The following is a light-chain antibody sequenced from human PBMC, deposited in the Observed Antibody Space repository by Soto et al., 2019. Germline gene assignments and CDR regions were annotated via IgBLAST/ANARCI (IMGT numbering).Light chain of an antibody. J-gene: IGKJ2*01. CDR3: QQYNKWPLT. V-gene: IGKV3-15*01. CDR1: QSISSY. CDR2: GAS. Sequence: EMVMTQSPATLSVSPGERATLSCRASQSISSYLAWYQQKPGQGPRLLIYGASTRATGIPARFSGSGSGTEFTLTICSLQSEDFAVYYCQQYNKWPLTFGQGTKLEIK.